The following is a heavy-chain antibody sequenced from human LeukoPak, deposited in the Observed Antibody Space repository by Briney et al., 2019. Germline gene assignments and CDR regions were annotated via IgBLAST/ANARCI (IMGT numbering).Heavy chain of an antibody. CDR1: GFTFSSYA. Sequence: GGSLRLSCAASGFTFSSYAMHWVRQAPGKGLEWVAVISYDGSNKYYADSVKGRFTISRDNSKNTLYLQMNSLRAEDTAVYYCARASKAGYTAMVPLDYWGQGTLVTVSP. CDR3: ARASKAGYTAMVPLDY. D-gene: IGHD5-18*01. CDR2: ISYDGSNK. J-gene: IGHJ4*02. V-gene: IGHV3-30-3*01.